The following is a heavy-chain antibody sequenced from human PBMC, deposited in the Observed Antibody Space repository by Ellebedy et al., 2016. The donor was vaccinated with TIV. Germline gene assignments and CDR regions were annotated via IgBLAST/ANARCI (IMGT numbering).Heavy chain of an antibody. J-gene: IGHJ6*02. CDR1: GFTVNTYW. CDR2: INSDVSSA. CDR3: ARDSRVLEDYYYYGMDV. D-gene: IGHD2/OR15-2a*01. V-gene: IGHV3-74*01. Sequence: GGSLRLSCAASGFTVNTYWMHWVRQAPGKGLVWVSSINSDVSSATYADSVKGRFTISRDNSKNTVYLQMNSLRAEDTAVYYCARDSRVLEDYYYYGMDVWGQGTTVTVSS.